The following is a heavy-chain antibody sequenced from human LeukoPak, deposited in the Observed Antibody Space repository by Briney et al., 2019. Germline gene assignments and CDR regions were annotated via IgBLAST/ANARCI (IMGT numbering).Heavy chain of an antibody. V-gene: IGHV3-21*01. CDR3: ARVARIAVDGKGPFDY. D-gene: IGHD6-19*01. CDR2: ISSRRRYI. CDR1: GFTFSSYR. J-gene: IGHJ4*02. Sequence: GGSLRLSCAGSGFTFSSYRRNWVGQAPGKGGEWVSSISSRRRYIYYADSVKGRFTIHRENAKNSLYLQLNSLPAEDTAAYYCARVARIAVDGKGPFDYWGQGTLVTVSS.